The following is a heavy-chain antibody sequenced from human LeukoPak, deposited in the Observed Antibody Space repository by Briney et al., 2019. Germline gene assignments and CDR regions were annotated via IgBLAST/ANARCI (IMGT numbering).Heavy chain of an antibody. V-gene: IGHV3-23*01. Sequence: GGSLRLSCAASGFTFSNYGMSWVRQAQGKGLEWVSAITDSGNTFYADSVKGRFTISRDNSRNTLYLQMNSLRAEDTAVYYCAKKKGNGEAAAGPSSEFDYWDQGTLVTVSS. D-gene: IGHD6-13*01. CDR2: ITDSGNT. CDR3: AKKKGNGEAAAGPSSEFDY. J-gene: IGHJ4*02. CDR1: GFTFSNYG.